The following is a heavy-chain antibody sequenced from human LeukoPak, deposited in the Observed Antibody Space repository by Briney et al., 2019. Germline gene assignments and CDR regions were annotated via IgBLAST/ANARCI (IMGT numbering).Heavy chain of an antibody. Sequence: TGGSLRLSCAASGFTFSGPAMHWVRQASGKGLEWVGRIRSKANSYATAYAASVKGRFTISRDDSKNTAYLQMNSLKTEDTAVYYCTAGTGLSGMDVWGQGTTVTVSS. V-gene: IGHV3-73*01. D-gene: IGHD6-13*01. CDR1: GFTFSGPA. CDR2: IRSKANSYAT. J-gene: IGHJ6*02. CDR3: TAGTGLSGMDV.